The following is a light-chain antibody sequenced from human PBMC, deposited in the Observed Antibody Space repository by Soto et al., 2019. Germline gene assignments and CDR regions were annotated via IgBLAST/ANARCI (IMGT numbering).Light chain of an antibody. CDR1: QSISSW. J-gene: IGKJ1*01. Sequence: DIQMTQSHSTLSASVGARVTITCRASQSISSWLAWYQQKPGKAPKLLIYKASSLESGVPSRFSGSGSGTEFTLTISSLQPDEFATYYLQQYNSYPWTFGQGTKVQIK. CDR3: QQYNSYPWT. CDR2: KAS. V-gene: IGKV1-5*03.